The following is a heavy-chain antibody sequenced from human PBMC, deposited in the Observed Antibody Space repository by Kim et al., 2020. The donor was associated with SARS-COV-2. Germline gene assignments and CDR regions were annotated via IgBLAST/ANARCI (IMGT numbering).Heavy chain of an antibody. V-gene: IGHV4-59*08. CDR3: ASRTPKGSSSYFDD. Sequence: SETLSLTCTVSGGSISSYYWSWIRQPPGKGLEWIGYVYYAGSTSYNPSLKSRVSMSVDMSKNHFSLILSSVTAADTAVYYCASRTPKGSSSYFDDWGQGTLVTVSS. J-gene: IGHJ4*02. CDR1: GGSISSYY. CDR2: VYYAGST.